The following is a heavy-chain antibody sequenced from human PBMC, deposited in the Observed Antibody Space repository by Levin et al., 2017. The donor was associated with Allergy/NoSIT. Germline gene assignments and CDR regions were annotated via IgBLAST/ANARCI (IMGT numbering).Heavy chain of an antibody. V-gene: IGHV3-15*01. CDR3: TTAVQLWFGDPYYFDY. CDR1: GFTFSNAW. J-gene: IGHJ4*02. Sequence: GESLKISCAASGFTFSNAWMSWVRQAPGKGLEWVGRIKSKTDGGTTDYAAPVKGRFTISRDDSKNTLYLQMNSLKTEDTAVYYCTTAVQLWFGDPYYFDYWGQGTLVTVSS. CDR2: IKSKTDGGTT. D-gene: IGHD3-10*01.